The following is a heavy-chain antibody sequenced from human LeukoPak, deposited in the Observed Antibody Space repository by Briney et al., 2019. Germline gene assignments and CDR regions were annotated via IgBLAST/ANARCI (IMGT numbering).Heavy chain of an antibody. CDR3: ATTGGGIAARAFDC. J-gene: IGHJ4*02. CDR2: ISSDGSST. V-gene: IGHV3-74*01. D-gene: IGHD6-6*01. Sequence: PGGSLRLSCAASGFTFSTYWMHWVRHAPGKGLVWVARISSDGSSTSYADSVKGRFTISRDNAENTLYLQMNSLRAEDTAVYYCATTGGGIAARAFDCWGQGTLVTVSS. CDR1: GFTFSTYW.